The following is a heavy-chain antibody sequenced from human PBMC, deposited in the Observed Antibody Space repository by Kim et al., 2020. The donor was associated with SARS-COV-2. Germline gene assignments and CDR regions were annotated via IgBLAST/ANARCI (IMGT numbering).Heavy chain of an antibody. CDR2: IIPILGIA. CDR1: GGTFSSYA. CDR3: ASNEPGLGYCSGGSCYYTGGYYYYYYGMDV. J-gene: IGHJ6*02. Sequence: SVKVSCKASGGTFSSYAISWVRQAPGQGLEWMGRIIPILGIANYAQKFQGRVTITADKSTSTAYMELSSLRSEDTAVYYCASNEPGLGYCSGGSCYYTGGYYYYYYGMDVWGQGTTVTVSS. V-gene: IGHV1-69*04. D-gene: IGHD2-15*01.